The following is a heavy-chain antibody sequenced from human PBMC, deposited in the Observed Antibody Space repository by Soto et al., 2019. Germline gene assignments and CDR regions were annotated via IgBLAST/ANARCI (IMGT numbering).Heavy chain of an antibody. CDR2: ISAHNGNT. J-gene: IGHJ4*02. D-gene: IGHD1-1*01. CDR1: GYIFTTYG. V-gene: IGHV1-18*01. CDR3: ARGRYGDY. Sequence: QVHLVQSGAEVKKPGASVKVSCKGSGYIFTTYGITWVRQAPGQGLEWMGWISAHNGNTNYAQKPQGRVTATRDTSTSPAYMELRNLRSDDTAVYDCARGRYGDYWGQGALVTVSS.